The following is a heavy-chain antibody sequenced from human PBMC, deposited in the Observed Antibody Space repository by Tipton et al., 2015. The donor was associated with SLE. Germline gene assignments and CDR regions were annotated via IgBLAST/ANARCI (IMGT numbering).Heavy chain of an antibody. CDR3: ARVRVGATFDAFDI. CDR2: ISSSSSTI. CDR1: GFTFSSYA. J-gene: IGHJ3*02. Sequence: SLRLSCAASGFTFSSYAMHWVRQAPGKGLEWVSYISSSSSTIYYADSVKGRFTISRDNAKNSLYLQMNSLRAEDTAVYYCARVRVGATFDAFDIWGQGTMVTVSS. D-gene: IGHD1-26*01. V-gene: IGHV3-48*01.